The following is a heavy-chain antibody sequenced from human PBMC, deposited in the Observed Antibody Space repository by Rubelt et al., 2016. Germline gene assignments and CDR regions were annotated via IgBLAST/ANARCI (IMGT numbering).Heavy chain of an antibody. V-gene: IGHV3-30-3*01. D-gene: IGHD6-19*01. CDR2: ISYDGNNK. CDR3: ARGPQWLQLGSFDI. J-gene: IGHJ3*02. CDR1: GFTFSRYA. Sequence: QVQLVESGGGVVQPGRSLRLSCAASGFTFSRYAMHWVRQAPGKGLEWGAGISYDGNNKNYADSVKGRFTISRDNSKNTLYLQMNSLRPEDTAVYYCARGPQWLQLGSFDIWGQGTMVTVSS.